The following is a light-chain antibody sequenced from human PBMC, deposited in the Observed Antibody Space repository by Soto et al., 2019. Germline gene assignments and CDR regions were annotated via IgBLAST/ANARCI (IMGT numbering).Light chain of an antibody. V-gene: IGKV1-33*01. CDR3: QQYQSLPFT. Sequence: DIQITHSPSSLSASVGDRVTITCQASQDISDYLNWYHQKPGKAPKFLIYDASYLETGVPSRFSGSGSGTDFTFTISSLQPEDIGTYYCQQYQSLPFTFGPGTKVDIK. J-gene: IGKJ3*01. CDR2: DAS. CDR1: QDISDY.